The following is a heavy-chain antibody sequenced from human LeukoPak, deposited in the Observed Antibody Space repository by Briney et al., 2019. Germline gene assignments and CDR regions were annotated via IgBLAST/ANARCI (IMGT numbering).Heavy chain of an antibody. CDR2: ISSGSSYI. Sequence: GGSLRLSCAASGFIFSSYSMNWVHQAPGKGLEWVSSISSGSSYIYYADSVKGRFTISRDNAKNSLYLQMNSLSAEDTAVYYCAYTSGYDFSSYYYYYMDVWGKGTTVTVSS. V-gene: IGHV3-21*01. D-gene: IGHD5-12*01. CDR3: AYTSGYDFSSYYYYYMDV. J-gene: IGHJ6*03. CDR1: GFIFSSYS.